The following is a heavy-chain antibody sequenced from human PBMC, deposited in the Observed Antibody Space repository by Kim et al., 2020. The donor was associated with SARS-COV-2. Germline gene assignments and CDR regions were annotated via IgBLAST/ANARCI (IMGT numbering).Heavy chain of an antibody. CDR1: GFTFGSHE. D-gene: IGHD3-10*01. CDR2: ISASGGNT. CDR3: VRRGMFDN. V-gene: IGHV3-48*03. Sequence: GGSLRLSCAASGFTFGSHEMSWVRQAPAKGLEWVSYISASGGNTYYAHSVKGRFTVSRDNTKNSLFLQMNSLRDKDTAIYYCVRRGMFDNWVQGILVTVS. J-gene: IGHJ4*02.